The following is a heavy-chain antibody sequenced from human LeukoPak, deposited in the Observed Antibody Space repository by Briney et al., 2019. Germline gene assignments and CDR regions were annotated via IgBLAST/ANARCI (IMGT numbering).Heavy chain of an antibody. V-gene: IGHV3-21*01. CDR3: AELGITMIGGV. CDR2: ISSSSSFI. D-gene: IGHD3-10*02. Sequence: SGGSLRLSCAASGFTFSSYSMNWVRQAPGKGLEWVSSISSSSSFIYYADSVKGRFTISRDNAKNSLYLQMNSLRAEDTAVYYCAELGITMIGGVWGKGTTVTISS. CDR1: GFTFSSYS. J-gene: IGHJ6*04.